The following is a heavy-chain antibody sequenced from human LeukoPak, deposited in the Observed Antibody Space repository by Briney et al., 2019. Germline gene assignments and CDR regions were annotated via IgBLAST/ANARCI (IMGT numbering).Heavy chain of an antibody. D-gene: IGHD2-2*01. Sequence: PSETLSLTCAVYGWSFNDYYWNWVRQPPGKGLEWIGEINARGDTNYNPSLKSRVTISVDSSKNQLSLTLTSMIAADTAIYYCARGQVPAARGYNWFDPWGQGTLVTVSS. CDR3: ARGQVPAARGYNWFDP. CDR1: GWSFNDYY. J-gene: IGHJ5*02. CDR2: INARGDT. V-gene: IGHV4-34*01.